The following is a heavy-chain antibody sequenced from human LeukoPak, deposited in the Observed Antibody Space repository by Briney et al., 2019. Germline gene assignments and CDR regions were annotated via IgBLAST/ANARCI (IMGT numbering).Heavy chain of an antibody. CDR2: IYYSGST. CDR3: ARHSTFFGVVIIKGRVRGPFGY. CDR1: GGSISSYY. Sequence: SETLSLICTVSGGSISSYYWSWIRQPPGKGLEWIGYIYYSGSTNYNPSLKSRVTISVDTSKNQFSLKLSSVTAADTAVYYCARHSTFFGVVIIKGRVRGPFGYWGQGTLVTVSS. V-gene: IGHV4-59*08. D-gene: IGHD3-3*01. J-gene: IGHJ4*02.